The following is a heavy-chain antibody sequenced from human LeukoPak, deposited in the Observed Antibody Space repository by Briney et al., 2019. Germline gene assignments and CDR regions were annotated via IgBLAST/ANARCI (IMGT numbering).Heavy chain of an antibody. CDR2: IRYDGSNE. Sequence: GGSLRLSRAASGFTFSGYGIHWVRQAPGKGLEWVAFIRYDGSNEYFADSVKGRFTISRDNSKNTLYLQMSTLRAEDTAVYYCASNSSDRTGFDYWGQGTLVTVSS. D-gene: IGHD3-22*01. CDR1: GFTFSGYG. J-gene: IGHJ4*02. V-gene: IGHV3-30*02. CDR3: ASNSSDRTGFDY.